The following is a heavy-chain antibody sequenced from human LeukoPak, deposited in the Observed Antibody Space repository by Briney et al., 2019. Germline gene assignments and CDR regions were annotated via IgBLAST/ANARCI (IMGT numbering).Heavy chain of an antibody. D-gene: IGHD2-2*01. CDR1: GGTFDNYA. J-gene: IGHJ4*02. CDR3: ARGLFGGFAAAPFDH. V-gene: IGHV1-69*04. Sequence: GASVKVSCKASGGTFDNYAVNWVREAPGLGLEWMGRIIPMLGKTNSAQRFQDRVTFTAEKSTGTAYMELTHLRPDDTAVYFCARGLFGGFAAAPFDHWGQGTLVTVSP. CDR2: IIPMLGKT.